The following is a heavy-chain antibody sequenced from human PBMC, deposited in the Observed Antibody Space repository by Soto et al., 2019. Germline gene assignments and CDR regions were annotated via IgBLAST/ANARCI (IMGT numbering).Heavy chain of an antibody. CDR1: GYTFTSYG. V-gene: IGHV1-18*04. CDR3: ARTASGEYFDY. Sequence: ASVKVSCKASGYTFTSYGISWVRQAPGQGLEWMGWISGYSGNTNHAEKLQGRVTMTTDTSTSTAYLERRSLISDDTAVYYCARTASGEYFDYWGQGTLVTVSS. D-gene: IGHD6-13*01. CDR2: ISGYSGNT. J-gene: IGHJ4*02.